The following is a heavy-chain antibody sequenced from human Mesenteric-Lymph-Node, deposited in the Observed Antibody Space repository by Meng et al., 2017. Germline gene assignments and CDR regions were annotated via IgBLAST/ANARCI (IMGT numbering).Heavy chain of an antibody. CDR3: ASFDHIPRRNYFDY. CDR1: GGSITSGDYY. Sequence: AQLQEPGPGSVKPSQTLSPSCTVSGGSITSGDYYWTWIRQRPGRGLEWIGYIHHSGSAYYNPSLKSRVSISVDTSKNQFSLNLNSMTAADTAVYYCASFDHIPRRNYFDYWGQGTLVTVSS. V-gene: IGHV4-30-4*08. CDR2: IHHSGSA. J-gene: IGHJ4*02. D-gene: IGHD2-21*01.